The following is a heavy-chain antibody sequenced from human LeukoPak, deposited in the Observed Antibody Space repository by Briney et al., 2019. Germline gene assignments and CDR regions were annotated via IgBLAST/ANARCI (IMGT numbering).Heavy chain of an antibody. J-gene: IGHJ5*02. Sequence: GGSLRLSCAASGFTFSSYAMSWVRQAPGKGLEWVSSISSSSSSTYYADSVKGRFTISRDNAMNSLYLQMNSLRVEDTAVYYCARGREGVAARWWVEEPRWYFFDPWGQGTLVTVSS. CDR1: GFTFSSYA. CDR3: ARGREGVAARWWVEEPRWYFFDP. CDR2: ISSSSSST. D-gene: IGHD6-6*01. V-gene: IGHV3-21*01.